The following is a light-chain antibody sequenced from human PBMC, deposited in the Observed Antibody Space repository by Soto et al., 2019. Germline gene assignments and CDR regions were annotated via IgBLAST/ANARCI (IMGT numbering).Light chain of an antibody. J-gene: IGKJ1*01. V-gene: IGKV3-20*01. CDR2: GAS. Sequence: EIVFTQSPGTLSLSPGARATLSCRASQSVSNNYLAWYQQKPGQAPRLLIYGASNSATGIPDRFSGSGSGTDFTLTISRLQPEEFAVYYCQQYGSSGTVGQGTKVDVK. CDR1: QSVSNNY. CDR3: QQYGSSGT.